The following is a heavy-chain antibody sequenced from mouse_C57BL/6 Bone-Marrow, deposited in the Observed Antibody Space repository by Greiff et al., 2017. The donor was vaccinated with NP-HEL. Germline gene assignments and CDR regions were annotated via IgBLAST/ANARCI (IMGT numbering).Heavy chain of an antibody. Sequence: QVQLQQSGPGLVQPSQSLSITCTVSGFSLTSYGVHWVRQSPGKGLEWLGVIWSGGSTDYNAAFISRLSISKDNSKSHVFFKMNSLQADDTAIYYCARNTRRNYYGSSPWYFDVWGTGTTVTVSS. CDR3: ARNTRRNYYGSSPWYFDV. CDR2: IWSGGST. D-gene: IGHD1-1*01. CDR1: GFSLTSYG. V-gene: IGHV2-2*01. J-gene: IGHJ1*03.